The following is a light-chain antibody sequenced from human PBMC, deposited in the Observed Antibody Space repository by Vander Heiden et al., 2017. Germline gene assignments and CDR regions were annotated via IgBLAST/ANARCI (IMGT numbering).Light chain of an antibody. CDR1: VLAKKY. J-gene: IGLJ3*02. CDR3: YSAADNRGV. V-gene: IGLV3-27*01. CDR2: KDS. Sequence: SYELTQPSPVSVSPGQTARITCSGDVLAKKYARWFQQKPGQAPVLVIYKDSERPSGIPERFSGSSSGTTVTLTISGAQVEDEADYYCYSAADNRGVFGGGTKLTVL.